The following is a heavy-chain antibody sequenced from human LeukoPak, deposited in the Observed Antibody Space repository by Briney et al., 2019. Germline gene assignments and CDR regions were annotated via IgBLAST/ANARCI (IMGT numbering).Heavy chain of an antibody. CDR1: GYIFTDYY. Sequence: ASVKVSCKASGYIFTDYYMHWVRQAPGQGLEWMGWINPNSGDTNFAQKFQGRVTMTRDTSISTAYMELSRLRSDDTAVYYCARLRGGNDYWGQGTLVTVSS. CDR3: ARLRGGNDY. V-gene: IGHV1-2*02. J-gene: IGHJ4*02. D-gene: IGHD3-16*01. CDR2: INPNSGDT.